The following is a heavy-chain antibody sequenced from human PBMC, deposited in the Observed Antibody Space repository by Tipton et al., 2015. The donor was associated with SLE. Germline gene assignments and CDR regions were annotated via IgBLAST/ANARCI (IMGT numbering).Heavy chain of an antibody. CDR1: GFTFSSYA. Sequence: VQLVQSGGGLVQPGGSLRLSCAASGFTFSSYAMSWVRQAPGKGLEWVSAISGSGGSTYYADSVKGRFTISRDNSKNTLYLQMNSLRAEDTAVYYCAKSLGRQQLVEWLVREGGFDYWGQGTLVTVSS. CDR3: AKSLGRQQLVEWLVREGGFDY. CDR2: ISGSGGST. V-gene: IGHV3-23*04. D-gene: IGHD6-13*01. J-gene: IGHJ4*02.